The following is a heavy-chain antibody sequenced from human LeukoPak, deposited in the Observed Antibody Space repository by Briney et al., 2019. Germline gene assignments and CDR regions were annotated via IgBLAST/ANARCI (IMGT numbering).Heavy chain of an antibody. CDR2: SDHSTST. CDR3: VGLPGAAGIDY. D-gene: IGHD6-13*01. J-gene: IGHJ4*02. Sequence: SETLSLTCGVYGDSFSGSYGSWIRQPPGRGVEWIRESDHSTSTNYNPSLKSRVTRSVDTSKNQFYLKLNSVTAADTAVYYCVGLPGAAGIDYWGQGTLVTVSS. CDR1: GDSFSGSY. V-gene: IGHV4-34*01.